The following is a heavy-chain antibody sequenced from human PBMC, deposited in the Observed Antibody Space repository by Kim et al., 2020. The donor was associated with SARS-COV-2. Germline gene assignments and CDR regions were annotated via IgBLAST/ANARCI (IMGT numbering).Heavy chain of an antibody. V-gene: IGHV4-39*07. D-gene: IGHD5-18*01. CDR3: ARGGLQK. CDR2: IYYSGST. CDR1: GGSISSSSYY. Sequence: SETLSLTCTVSGGSISSSSYYWGWIRQPPGKGLEWIGSIYYSGSTYYNPSLKSRVTISVDTSKNQFSLKLSSVTAADTAVYYCARGGLQKWGQGTLVTVSS. J-gene: IGHJ4*02.